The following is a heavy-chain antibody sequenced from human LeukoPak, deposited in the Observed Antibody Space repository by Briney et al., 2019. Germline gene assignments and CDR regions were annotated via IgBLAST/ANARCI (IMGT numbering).Heavy chain of an antibody. Sequence: LSLTCTVSGGSISSYYWSWVRQAPGKGLEWVSTISWNSASVGYVDSVKGRFTISRDNAKKTLYLQMNSLRPEDTALYYCAKDYGYSSSWYDYWGQGTLVTVSS. CDR2: ISWNSASV. CDR3: AKDYGYSSSWYDY. J-gene: IGHJ4*02. D-gene: IGHD6-13*01. CDR1: GGSISSYY. V-gene: IGHV3-9*01.